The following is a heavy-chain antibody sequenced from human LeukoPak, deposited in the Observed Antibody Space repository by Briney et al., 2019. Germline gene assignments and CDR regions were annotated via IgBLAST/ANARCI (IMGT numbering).Heavy chain of an antibody. Sequence: GASVKVSCKASGGTFSSYAISWVRQAPGQGLEWMGGIIPIFGTANYAQKFQGRVTITTDESTSTAYMELSSLRSEDTAVYYCAGDLGVAARPDYYYYMDVWGKGTTVTVSS. CDR3: AGDLGVAARPDYYYYMDV. CDR1: GGTFSSYA. CDR2: IIPIFGTA. V-gene: IGHV1-69*05. D-gene: IGHD6-6*01. J-gene: IGHJ6*03.